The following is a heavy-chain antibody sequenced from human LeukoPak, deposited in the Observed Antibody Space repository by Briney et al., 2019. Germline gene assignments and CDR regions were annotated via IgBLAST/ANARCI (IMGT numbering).Heavy chain of an antibody. CDR1: GFTFDDYA. Sequence: PGGSLRLSCAASGFTFDDYAMHWVRQAPGKGLEWVSGISWNSGSIGYADSVKGRFTISRDNAKNSLYLQMNSLRAEDTALYYCAKDQLRGSPHYYGMDVWGQGTTVTVSS. J-gene: IGHJ6*02. V-gene: IGHV3-9*01. CDR2: ISWNSGSI. D-gene: IGHD4-17*01. CDR3: AKDQLRGSPHYYGMDV.